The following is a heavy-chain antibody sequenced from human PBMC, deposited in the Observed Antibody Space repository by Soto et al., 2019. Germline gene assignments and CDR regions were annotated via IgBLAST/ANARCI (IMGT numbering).Heavy chain of an antibody. J-gene: IGHJ4*02. D-gene: IGHD3-10*01. CDR2: IYHSGTT. CDR1: GGSVSSADSY. V-gene: IGHV4-30-4*01. Sequence: SETLSLTCTVSGGSVSSADSYWSWIRQAPGKGLEWVGHIYHSGTTYYNPSLKGRLTISVDTSKNQFSLTLSSVTAADTAVYFCDRGRMSGHPTPTHDYWGQGTLVTVYS. CDR3: DRGRMSGHPTPTHDY.